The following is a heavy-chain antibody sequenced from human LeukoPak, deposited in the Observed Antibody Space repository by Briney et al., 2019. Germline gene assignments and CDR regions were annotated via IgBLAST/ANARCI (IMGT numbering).Heavy chain of an antibody. V-gene: IGHV1-2*02. CDR2: INLNSGGT. D-gene: IGHD3-10*01. J-gene: IGHJ4*02. Sequence: GASVKVSCKASGYTFTGYYMHWVRQAPGQGLEWMGWINLNSGGTNYAQKFQGRVTMTRDTSISTAYMELSRLRSDDTAVYYCARDYSPLLWFGESYRFDYWGQGTLVTVSS. CDR3: ARDYSPLLWFGESYRFDY. CDR1: GYTFTGYY.